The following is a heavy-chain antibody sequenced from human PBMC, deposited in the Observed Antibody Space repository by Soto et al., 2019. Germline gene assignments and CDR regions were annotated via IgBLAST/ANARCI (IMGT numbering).Heavy chain of an antibody. Sequence: EVQLLESGGGLVQPGGSLRLSCAASGFTFSSYAMSWVRQAPGKGLEWVSVVSGGDGGTYYADSVKGRFTISRDNSKNTLYLQMNSLRAEDTAVYHCATNGGSSAYSYMDVWGKGTTVTVSS. J-gene: IGHJ6*03. CDR2: VSGGDGGT. D-gene: IGHD2-15*01. CDR1: GFTFSSYA. CDR3: ATNGGSSAYSYMDV. V-gene: IGHV3-23*01.